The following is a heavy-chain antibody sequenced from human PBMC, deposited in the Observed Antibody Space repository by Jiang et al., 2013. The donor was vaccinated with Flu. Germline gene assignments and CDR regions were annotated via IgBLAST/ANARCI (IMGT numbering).Heavy chain of an antibody. D-gene: IGHD3-10*01. Sequence: TSVKVSCKASGFTFTSSAMQWVRQARGQRLEWIGWIVVGSGNTNYAQKFQERVTITRDMSTSTAYMELSSLRSEDTAVYYCAADRKWDDYGSGSKRDREGYYYGMDVWGQGTTVTVSS. V-gene: IGHV1-58*02. CDR2: IVVGSGNT. CDR1: GFTFTSSA. J-gene: IGHJ6*02. CDR3: AADRKWDDYGSGSKRDREGYYYGMDV.